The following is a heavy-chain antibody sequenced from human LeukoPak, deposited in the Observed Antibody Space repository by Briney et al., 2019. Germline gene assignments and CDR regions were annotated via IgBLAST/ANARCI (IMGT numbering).Heavy chain of an antibody. CDR1: GGTFSGYA. Sequence: GSSVKVSCKASGGTFSGYAISWVRQAPGQGLEWMGGIIPIFGTANYAQKFQGRVTITTDESTSTAYMELSSLRSEDTAVYYCARDGSSGYYDSSGTSDAFDIWGQGTMVTVSS. CDR2: IIPIFGTA. J-gene: IGHJ3*02. V-gene: IGHV1-69*05. CDR3: ARDGSSGYYDSSGTSDAFDI. D-gene: IGHD3-22*01.